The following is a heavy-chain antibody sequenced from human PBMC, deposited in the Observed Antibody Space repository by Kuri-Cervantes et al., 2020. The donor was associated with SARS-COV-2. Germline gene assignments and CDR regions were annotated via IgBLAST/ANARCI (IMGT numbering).Heavy chain of an antibody. CDR1: GYTFTSYG. D-gene: IGHD2-2*01. CDR3: ARDGGCSSTSCYLESLITRGGDAFDI. CDR2: ISAYNGNT. J-gene: IGHJ3*02. V-gene: IGHV1-18*01. Sequence: ASVKVSCKASGYTFTSYGISWVRQAPGQGLEWMGWISAYNGNTNYAQELQGRVTMTTDTSTSTAYMELRSLRSDDTAVYYCARDGGCSSTSCYLESLITRGGDAFDIWGQGTMVTVSS.